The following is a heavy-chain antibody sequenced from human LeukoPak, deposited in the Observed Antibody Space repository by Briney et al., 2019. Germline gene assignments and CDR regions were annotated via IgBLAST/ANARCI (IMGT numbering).Heavy chain of an antibody. CDR3: AKDTKAVAVTIFDY. CDR1: GFTFSSYT. CDR2: ISFDGTNK. J-gene: IGHJ4*02. D-gene: IGHD6-19*01. V-gene: IGHV3-30-3*01. Sequence: GGSLRLSCAASGFTFSSYTVYWVRQAPGKGLEWVAMISFDGTNKYYADSVKGRFTISRDNSKNTLYLQMNSLRAEDTAVYYCAKDTKAVAVTIFDYWGQGTLVTVSS.